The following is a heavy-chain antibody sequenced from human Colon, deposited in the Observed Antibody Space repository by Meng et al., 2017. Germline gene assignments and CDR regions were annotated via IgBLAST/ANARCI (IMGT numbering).Heavy chain of an antibody. D-gene: IGHD1-26*01. V-gene: IGHV4-61*08. Sequence: VQLQESGPGPVRPSETRSLICSVSGGCVSSAGYQWSWIRQPPGKGLEWIGYASTNYNPSLKSRVTISVDTSKNQFSLRLTSVTAADTAVYYCARDHMGSLDYWGQGILVTVSS. CDR3: ARDHMGSLDY. CDR2: AST. CDR1: GGCVSSAGYQ. J-gene: IGHJ4*02.